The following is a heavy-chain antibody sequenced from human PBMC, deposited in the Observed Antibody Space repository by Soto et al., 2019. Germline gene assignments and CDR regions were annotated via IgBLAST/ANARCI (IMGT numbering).Heavy chain of an antibody. Sequence: PSETLSLTCTVSGGSISSYYWSWIRQPPGKGLEWVGYIYYSGSTNYNHSRRSRVTISVDTSKNQCSLKLSSVTAADTAVYYCMLGSGWKDFDYWGQGTMVTVSS. V-gene: IGHV4-59*08. D-gene: IGHD3-22*01. J-gene: IGHJ4*02. CDR1: GGSISSYY. CDR2: IYYSGST. CDR3: MLGSGWKDFDY.